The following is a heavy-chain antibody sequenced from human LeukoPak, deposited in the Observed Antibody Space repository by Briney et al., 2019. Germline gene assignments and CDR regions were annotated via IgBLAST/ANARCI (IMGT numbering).Heavy chain of an antibody. D-gene: IGHD4-17*01. V-gene: IGHV3-74*01. Sequence: PGGSLRPSCAASRFTFSSYWMHWVRQAPGKGLVWVSRINTDGSSTYYADSVKGRFTISRDNAKNTLYLQMNSLRAEDTAVYYCASPGTTVTTRNAFEIWGQGTMVTVCS. CDR1: RFTFSSYW. CDR2: INTDGSST. J-gene: IGHJ3*02. CDR3: ASPGTTVTTRNAFEI.